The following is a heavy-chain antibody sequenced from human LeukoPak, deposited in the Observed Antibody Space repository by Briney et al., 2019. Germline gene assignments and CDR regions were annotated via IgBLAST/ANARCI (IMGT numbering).Heavy chain of an antibody. Sequence: ASVKVSCTASGYTFIAYYMHWVRQAPGQRLEWMGWIKPNSGGTNYAQKFQGRVTMTRDTSISTVYMELSRLRSDDTAVYYCARDSCSSTSCLSVDDYWGQGTLVSVS. CDR3: ARDSCSSTSCLSVDDY. J-gene: IGHJ4*02. D-gene: IGHD2-2*01. CDR2: IKPNSGGT. CDR1: GYTFIAYY. V-gene: IGHV1-2*02.